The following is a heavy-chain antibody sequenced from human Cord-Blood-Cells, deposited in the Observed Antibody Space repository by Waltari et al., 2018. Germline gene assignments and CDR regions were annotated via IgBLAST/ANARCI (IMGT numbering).Heavy chain of an antibody. J-gene: IGHJ4*02. CDR3: ARVALGN. V-gene: IGHV3-53*02. CDR1: GSTVSSNY. D-gene: IGHD6-6*01. CDR2: IYIGGST. Sequence: EVQLVATGGGLIQPGGSLRLSCAALGSTVSSNYMSWVRQAPGKGLEWGSVIYIGGSTYYADSVKVRFTISRDNSKNTLYLQMNSLRAEDTAVYYCARVALGNWGQGTLVTVSS.